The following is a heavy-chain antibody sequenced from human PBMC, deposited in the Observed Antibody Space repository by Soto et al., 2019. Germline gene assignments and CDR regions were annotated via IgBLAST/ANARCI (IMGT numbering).Heavy chain of an antibody. CDR2: IIPIFGTA. CDR3: ARGYYDILTGYLPPSGYYYYGMDV. Sequence: KVSCKASGGTFSSYAISWVRQAPGQGLEWMGGIIPIFGTANYAQKFRGRVTITADESTSTAYMELSSLRSEDTAVYYCARGYYDILTGYLPPSGYYYYGMDVWGQGTTVTVSS. J-gene: IGHJ6*02. CDR1: GGTFSSYA. V-gene: IGHV1-69*01. D-gene: IGHD3-9*01.